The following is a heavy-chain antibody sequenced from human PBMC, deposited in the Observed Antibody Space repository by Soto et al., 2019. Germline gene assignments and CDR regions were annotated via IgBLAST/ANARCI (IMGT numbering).Heavy chain of an antibody. V-gene: IGHV4-34*01. CDR3: SRGGSTSFGVVISYYYYYLDV. CDR2: INHSGST. Sequence: QVQLQQWGAGLLKPSETLSLTCAVYGGSFSGYYWSWIRQPTGKGLEWIGEINHSGSTNYNPSLKSRVNISVDKSKNKFSLKLSSVTAADTAVYYCSRGGSTSFGVVISYYYYYLDVWGKGTTVNVSS. CDR1: GGSFSGYY. D-gene: IGHD3-3*01. J-gene: IGHJ6*03.